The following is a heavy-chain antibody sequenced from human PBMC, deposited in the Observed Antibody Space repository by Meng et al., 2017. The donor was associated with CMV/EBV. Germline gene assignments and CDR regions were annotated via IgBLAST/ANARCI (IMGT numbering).Heavy chain of an antibody. CDR3: ARTFVAGTVLGGVDY. Sequence: GESLKISCAASGFTFSSYAMHWVRQAPGKGLEWVAVISYDGSNKYYADSVKGRFTISRDNSKNTLYLQMNSLRAEYTAVYYCARTFVAGTVLGGVDYWGQGTLVTVSS. D-gene: IGHD6-19*01. V-gene: IGHV3-30-3*01. CDR1: GFTFSSYA. J-gene: IGHJ4*02. CDR2: ISYDGSNK.